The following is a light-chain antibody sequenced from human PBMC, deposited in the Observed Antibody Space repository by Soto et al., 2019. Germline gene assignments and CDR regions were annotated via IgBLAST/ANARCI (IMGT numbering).Light chain of an antibody. CDR1: SSDVGTYNL. CDR3: CSYAGDSTWV. V-gene: IGLV2-23*02. J-gene: IGLJ3*02. Sequence: QSVLTQPASVSGSPGQSITISCTGTSSDVGTYNLVSWYQQHPGKAPKLLIYEVSMRPSGVSNRFSGSKSGNTASLTISGLQTEDEADYYCCSYAGDSTWVFGGGTKVTVL. CDR2: EVS.